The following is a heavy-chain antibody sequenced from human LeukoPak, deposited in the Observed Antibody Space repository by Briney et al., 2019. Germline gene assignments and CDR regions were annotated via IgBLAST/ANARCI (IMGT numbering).Heavy chain of an antibody. CDR3: AEDYYDSSGYPTHV. J-gene: IGHJ6*04. Sequence: SETLSLTCAVYGGSFSGYYWSWIRQPPGKGLEWIGEINHSGSTNYNPSLKSRVTISVDTSKNQFSLKLSSVTAADTAVYYCAEDYYDSSGYPTHVWGKGTTVTVSS. CDR2: INHSGST. D-gene: IGHD3-22*01. V-gene: IGHV4-34*01. CDR1: GGSFSGYY.